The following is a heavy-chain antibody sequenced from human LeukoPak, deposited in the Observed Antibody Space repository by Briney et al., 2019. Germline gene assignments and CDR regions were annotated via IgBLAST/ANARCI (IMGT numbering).Heavy chain of an antibody. J-gene: IGHJ4*02. CDR3: AKELLAYCGGDCSGKIGLGD. V-gene: IGHV3-30*18. CDR2: ISYDGSTK. CDR1: GFTFSSYG. Sequence: RAGVYVRFSCLGSGFTFSSYGMHWVGPGPGKGLEGVAVISYDGSTKYYADSVKGRFTISRDNSKNTLYLQMNSLRAEDTAVYYCAKELLAYCGGDCSGKIGLGDWGQGTLVTVSS. D-gene: IGHD2-21*02.